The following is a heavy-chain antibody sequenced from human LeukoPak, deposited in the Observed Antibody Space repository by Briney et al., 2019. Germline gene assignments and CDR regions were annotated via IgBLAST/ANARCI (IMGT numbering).Heavy chain of an antibody. J-gene: IGHJ4*02. D-gene: IGHD3-10*01. Sequence: GGSLRLSCAASGFTFSNYNMNWVRQAPGKGLEWVSAISGSGGSTYYADSVKGRFTISRDNSKNTLYLQMNSLRAEDTAVYYCAKASLWFGELLVYWGQGTLVTVSS. CDR2: ISGSGGST. V-gene: IGHV3-23*01. CDR3: AKASLWFGELLVY. CDR1: GFTFSNYN.